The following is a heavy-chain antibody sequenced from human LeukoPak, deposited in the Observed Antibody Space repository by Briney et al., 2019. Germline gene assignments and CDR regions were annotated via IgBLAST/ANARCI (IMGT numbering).Heavy chain of an antibody. CDR3: GIRDTSDYYVF. CDR2: TGSNGVT. CDR1: GFTFGDYG. Sequence: GGSLRLSCAAFGFTFGDYGMNWVRQAPGKGLEWVSATGSNGVTYYADSVKGRFTISRDNSKNALYLQMNGLRADDTAVYYCGIRDTSDYYVFWGQGTLVTVSS. D-gene: IGHD3-22*01. J-gene: IGHJ4*02. V-gene: IGHV3-23*01.